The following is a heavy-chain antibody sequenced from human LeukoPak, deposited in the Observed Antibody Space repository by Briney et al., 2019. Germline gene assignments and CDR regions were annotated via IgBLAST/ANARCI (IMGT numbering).Heavy chain of an antibody. V-gene: IGHV4-59*01. J-gene: IGHJ4*02. D-gene: IGHD3-16*01. CDR1: GGSISSYY. Sequence: SETLSLTCTASGGSISSYYWSWIRQPPGKGLEWIGYIYDSGSTNYNPSLKSRVTISVDTAKNQFSLKLSSVTAADTAVYYCARQIGGANDFSHFDYWGQGTLVTVSS. CDR3: ARQIGGANDFSHFDY. CDR2: IYDSGST.